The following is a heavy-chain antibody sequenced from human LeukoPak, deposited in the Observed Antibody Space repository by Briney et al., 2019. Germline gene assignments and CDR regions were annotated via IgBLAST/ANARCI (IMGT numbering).Heavy chain of an antibody. Sequence: GGSLRLSCEASGFTFSNYWMNWVRQAPGKGLEWVANIKHDGSEKYYVDSVRGRFTISRDNAKNSLYLQMNSLRAEDTAVYYCARWGQLLFRGDVDAFDIWGRGTMVTVSS. D-gene: IGHD2-21*01. CDR2: IKHDGSEK. CDR3: ARWGQLLFRGDVDAFDI. V-gene: IGHV3-7*01. CDR1: GFTFSNYW. J-gene: IGHJ3*02.